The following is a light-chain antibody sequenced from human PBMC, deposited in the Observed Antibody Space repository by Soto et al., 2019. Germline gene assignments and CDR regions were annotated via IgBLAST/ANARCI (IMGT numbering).Light chain of an antibody. CDR2: SDN. Sequence: QSVLTQPPSASETPWQRVTVSCSGGISNIGRNAVNWYQQFPGTAPKLLIYSDNQRWSGVPDRFSASKSGTSASLAISGLQSDDEAEYYCAAWDDTLNSVLFGGGTKLTVL. J-gene: IGLJ2*01. V-gene: IGLV1-44*01. CDR1: ISNIGRNA. CDR3: AAWDDTLNSVL.